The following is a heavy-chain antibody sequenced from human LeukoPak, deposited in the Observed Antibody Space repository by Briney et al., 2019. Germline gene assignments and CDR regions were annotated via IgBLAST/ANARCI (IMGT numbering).Heavy chain of an antibody. CDR2: IHHSGST. J-gene: IGHJ4*02. CDR1: GGSISSSSYY. CDR3: ARVPPARVGTFDY. D-gene: IGHD1-26*01. Sequence: SETLSLTCTVSGGSISSSSYYWGWIRQSPGKGLEWIGEIHHSGSTNYNPSLKSRVTISVDVSKNHFALSLSSVTAADTAIYYCARVPPARVGTFDYWGQGTLVTVSS. V-gene: IGHV4-39*02.